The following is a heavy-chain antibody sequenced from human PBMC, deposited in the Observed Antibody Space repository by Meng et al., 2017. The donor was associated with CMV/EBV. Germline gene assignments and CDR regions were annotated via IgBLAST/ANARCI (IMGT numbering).Heavy chain of an antibody. CDR1: GLTFSSHS. V-gene: IGHV3-48*04. CDR3: ARDTDSRRWSGYYGWFDP. D-gene: IGHD3-3*01. Sequence: GESLKISCAASGLTFSSHSMNWVRQAPGKGLEWVSYIKSGGDTKHYADSVKGRFTISRDNAENSLYLQMNSLRAEDTAVYYCARDTDSRRWSGYYGWFDPWGQGTLVTVSS. J-gene: IGHJ5*02. CDR2: IKSGGDTK.